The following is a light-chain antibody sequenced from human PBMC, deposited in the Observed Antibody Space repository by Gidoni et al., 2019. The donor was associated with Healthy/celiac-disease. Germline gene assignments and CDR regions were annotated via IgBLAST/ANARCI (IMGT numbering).Light chain of an antibody. CDR1: QSVLYSTNNKNY. CDR2: WAS. V-gene: IGKV4-1*01. CDR3: QQDYSTPIT. J-gene: IGKJ3*01. Sequence: DIVMTQSPDSLAVSLGERATINCKSSQSVLYSTNNKNYIAWYQQKPRQPPKLLIYWASTRESGVPDQFSGSGSGTDFTLTISSLQAEDVAVYYCQQDYSTPITFGPGTKVDIK.